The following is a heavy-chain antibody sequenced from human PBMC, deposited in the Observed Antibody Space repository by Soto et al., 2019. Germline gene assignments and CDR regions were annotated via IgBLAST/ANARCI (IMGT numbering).Heavy chain of an antibody. CDR3: AKDMADYYDSSGYHYSAFDI. D-gene: IGHD3-22*01. V-gene: IGHV3-9*01. J-gene: IGHJ3*02. CDR1: GFTFDDYA. CDR2: ISWNSGSI. Sequence: SLRLSCAASGFTFDDYALHWVRQAPGMGLEWVSGISWNSGSIGYADSVKGRFTISRDNAKNSLYLQMNSLRAEDTALYYCAKDMADYYDSSGYHYSAFDIWGQGTRVTV.